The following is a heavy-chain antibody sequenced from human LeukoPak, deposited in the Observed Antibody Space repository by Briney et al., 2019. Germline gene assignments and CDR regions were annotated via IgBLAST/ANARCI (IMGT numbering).Heavy chain of an antibody. CDR2: IGTGGET. V-gene: IGHV3-23*01. CDR1: GFIFSAYA. D-gene: IGHD4-17*01. J-gene: IGHJ4*02. CDR3: VKRVTVTTKYFDS. Sequence: GGSLRLSCAASGFIFSAYAMSWVRQAPGQGLEWISVIGTGGETHYADSVRGRFTISRSNFKNTLYLQMNSLRAEDTAVYYCVKRVTVTTKYFDSWGQGTLVTVSS.